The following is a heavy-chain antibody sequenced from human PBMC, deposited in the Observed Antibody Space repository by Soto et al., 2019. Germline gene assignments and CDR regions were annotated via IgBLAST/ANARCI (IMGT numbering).Heavy chain of an antibody. D-gene: IGHD2-2*01. CDR3: AKARRRIVVVPAATAGYYYYGMDV. CDR1: GFTFSSYA. Sequence: GGSLRLSCAASGFTFSSYAMSWVRQAPGKGLEWVSAISGSGGSTYYADSVKGRFTISRDNSKNTLYLQMNSLRAEDTAVYYCAKARRRIVVVPAATAGYYYYGMDVWGQGTTVTVSS. J-gene: IGHJ6*02. CDR2: ISGSGGST. V-gene: IGHV3-23*01.